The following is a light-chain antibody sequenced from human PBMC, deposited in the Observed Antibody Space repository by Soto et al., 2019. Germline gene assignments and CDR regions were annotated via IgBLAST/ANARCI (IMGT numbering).Light chain of an antibody. J-gene: IGKJ1*01. CDR2: GAS. CDR1: ERIPSDY. V-gene: IGKV3-20*01. CDR3: QQSGRP. Sequence: EIVLTQSPSTLSMSPGDRPNISCRASERIPSDYLAWYQQKPGQTPRLLIHGASSRATGIPDRFSGSGSGTDFTLTISRLEPEDSAVYYCQQSGRPFGQGTKVEI.